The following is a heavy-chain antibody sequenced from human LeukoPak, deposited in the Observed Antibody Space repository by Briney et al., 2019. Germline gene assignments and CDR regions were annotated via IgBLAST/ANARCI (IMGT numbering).Heavy chain of an antibody. D-gene: IGHD2-8*01. V-gene: IGHV4-34*01. CDR3: ASTGIVLMVYALHF. CDR1: GGSFSGYY. CDR2: IYHSGST. Sequence: SETLSLTCAVYGGSFSGYYWSWIRQPPGKGLEWIGEIYHSGSTNYNQSLKSRVTISVDKSKNQFSLKLSSVTAADTAVYYCASTGIVLMVYALHFWGQGTLVTVSS. J-gene: IGHJ4*02.